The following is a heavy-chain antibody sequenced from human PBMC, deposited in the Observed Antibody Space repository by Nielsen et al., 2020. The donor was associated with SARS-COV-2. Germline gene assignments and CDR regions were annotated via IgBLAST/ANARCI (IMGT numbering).Heavy chain of an antibody. CDR2: INHSGST. CDR1: GGSFSGYY. CDR3: ARGLGIAAAGPKVRAYNWFDP. V-gene: IGHV4-34*01. D-gene: IGHD6-13*01. J-gene: IGHJ5*02. Sequence: SETLSLTCAVYGGSFSGYYWSWIRQPPGKGLEWIGEINHSGSTNYNPSLKSRVTISVDTSKNQFSLKLSSVTAADTAVYYCARGLGIAAAGPKVRAYNWFDPWGQGTLVTVSS.